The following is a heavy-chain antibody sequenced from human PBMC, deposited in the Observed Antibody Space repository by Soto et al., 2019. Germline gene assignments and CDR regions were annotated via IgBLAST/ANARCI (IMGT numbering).Heavy chain of an antibody. Sequence: GASVKVSCKASGYTFTSYDINWVRQATGQGLEWMGWMNPNSGNTGYAQKFQGRVTMTRNTSISTAYMELSSLRSEDTAVYYCARGRKRVYCSSTSCYAPYYYYYYMDVWGKGTTVTVS. J-gene: IGHJ6*03. D-gene: IGHD2-2*01. CDR1: GYTFTSYD. CDR2: MNPNSGNT. V-gene: IGHV1-8*01. CDR3: ARGRKRVYCSSTSCYAPYYYYYYMDV.